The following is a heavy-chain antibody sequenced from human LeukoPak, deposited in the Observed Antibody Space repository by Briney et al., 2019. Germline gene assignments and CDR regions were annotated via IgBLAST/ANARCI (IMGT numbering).Heavy chain of an antibody. CDR2: IKQDGSEK. CDR3: ASGTHYDYWSGYFYS. V-gene: IGHV3-7*01. CDR1: GFTFSSYW. D-gene: IGHD3-3*01. J-gene: IGHJ4*02. Sequence: PGGSLRLSCAASGFTFSSYWMSWVRQAPGKGLEWVVNIKQDGSEKYYVDSVKGRFTISRDNAKNSLYLQMNSLRAEDTAVYYCASGTHYDYWSGYFYSWGQGTRVTVSS.